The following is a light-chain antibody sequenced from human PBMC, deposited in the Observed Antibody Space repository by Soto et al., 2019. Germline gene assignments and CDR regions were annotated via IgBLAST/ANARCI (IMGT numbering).Light chain of an antibody. J-gene: IGKJ2*01. V-gene: IGKV3-20*01. Sequence: EIVLTQSPGTLSLSPGARATLSCRASQSVSSSYLAWYQQKPGQAPRLLIYGASSRATGIPDGFSGSGSGTDFTLTISRLEPEDFAVYYCQQYGSSPYTFGQGTKLEIK. CDR1: QSVSSSY. CDR3: QQYGSSPYT. CDR2: GAS.